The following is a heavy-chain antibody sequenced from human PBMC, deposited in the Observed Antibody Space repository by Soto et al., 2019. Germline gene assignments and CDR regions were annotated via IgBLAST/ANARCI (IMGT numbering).Heavy chain of an antibody. CDR3: ARDRRPPYCISTSCYEDYYYGMDV. CDR1: GFTFSSYA. V-gene: IGHV3-30-3*01. J-gene: IGHJ6*02. Sequence: QVQLVESGGGVVQPGRSLRLSCAASGFTFSSYAMHWVRQAPGKGLEWVAVISYDGSNKYYADSVKGRFTISRDNSKNTLYLQMNSLRAEDTAVYYCARDRRPPYCISTSCYEDYYYGMDVWGQGTTVTVSS. CDR2: ISYDGSNK. D-gene: IGHD2-2*01.